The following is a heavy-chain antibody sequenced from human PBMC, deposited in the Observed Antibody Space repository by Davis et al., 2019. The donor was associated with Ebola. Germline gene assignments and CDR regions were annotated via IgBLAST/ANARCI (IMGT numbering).Heavy chain of an antibody. J-gene: IGHJ4*02. D-gene: IGHD1-26*01. CDR2: INAGNGNT. Sequence: AASVTVSCKASGYTFTSYAMHWVRQAPGQRLEWMGWINAGNGNTKYSQKFQGRVTITRDTSASTAYMELSSLRSEDTAVYYCATYQIVGATRVGYCWGQGTLVTVSS. CDR1: GYTFTSYA. CDR3: ATYQIVGATRVGYC. V-gene: IGHV1-3*01.